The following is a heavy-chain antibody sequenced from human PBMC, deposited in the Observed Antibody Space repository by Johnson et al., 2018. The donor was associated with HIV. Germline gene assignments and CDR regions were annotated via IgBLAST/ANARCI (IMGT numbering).Heavy chain of an antibody. J-gene: IGHJ3*02. CDR2: INWNGGST. CDR1: GFTFSTND. CDR3: ARAHPEGYYYDSSGPPGI. Sequence: VQLVESGGGLVQPGGSLRLSCAASGFTFSTNDMNWVRQAPGKEPQWVSGINWNGGSTGYADSVKGRFTISRDNAKNSLYLQMNSLRAEDTALSYCARAHPEGYYYDSSGPPGIWGQGTMVTVSS. D-gene: IGHD3-22*01. V-gene: IGHV3-20*04.